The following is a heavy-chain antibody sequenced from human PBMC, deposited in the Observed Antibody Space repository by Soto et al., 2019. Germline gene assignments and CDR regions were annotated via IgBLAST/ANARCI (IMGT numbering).Heavy chain of an antibody. V-gene: IGHV3-30*18. CDR3: AKDRHYYGSGSYYPTLGMDV. Sequence: GGSLRLSCAASGFTFSSYGMHWVRQAPGKGLEWVAVISYDGSNKYYADSVKGRFAISRDNSRNTLYLQMNSLRAEDTAVYYCAKDRHYYGSGSYYPTLGMDVWGQGTTVTVSS. D-gene: IGHD3-10*01. CDR1: GFTFSSYG. CDR2: ISYDGSNK. J-gene: IGHJ6*02.